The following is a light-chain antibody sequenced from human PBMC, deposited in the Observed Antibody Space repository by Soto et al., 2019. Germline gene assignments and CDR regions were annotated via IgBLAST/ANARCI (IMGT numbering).Light chain of an antibody. CDR1: SGSIASNY. CDR2: EDN. V-gene: IGLV6-57*04. J-gene: IGLJ3*02. CDR3: QSYDSFNWV. Sequence: NFMLTQPHSVSESPGKTVTISCTRSSGSIASNYVQWYQQRPGSAPTTVIYEDNQRPSGVPDRFSSSIDTSSNSASLTISGLKTEDEADYYCQSYDSFNWVFGGGTKLTVL.